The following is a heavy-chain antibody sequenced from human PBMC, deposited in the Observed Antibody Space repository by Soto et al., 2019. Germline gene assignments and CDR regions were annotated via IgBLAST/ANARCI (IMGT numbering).Heavy chain of an antibody. V-gene: IGHV4-59*08. J-gene: IGHJ4*01. Sequence: SETLSLTCAVSGGSISSYYWSWIRQPPGKGLEWIGYIYYSGSTNYNPSLKSRVTISVDTSKNQFSLKLSSVTAADTAVYYCARLGGRYQAFDYWGHGALVTVSS. CDR2: IYYSGST. CDR3: ARLGGRYQAFDY. D-gene: IGHD2-15*01. CDR1: GGSISSYY.